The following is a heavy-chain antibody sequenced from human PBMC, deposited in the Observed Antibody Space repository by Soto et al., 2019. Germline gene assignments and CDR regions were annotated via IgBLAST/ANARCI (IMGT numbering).Heavy chain of an antibody. V-gene: IGHV5-51*01. CDR2: FYPADPQT. CDR3: ATSTEVTGIFDY. D-gene: IGHD2-21*02. Sequence: GESLKIACKGSGYSFTDSWIGRERQMPGRGLEWMGIFYPADPQTKHSPSFMGQVTMSADKSINTAYLQWSSLQASDTAMYYCATSTEVTGIFDYWGQGTQVTVSS. CDR1: GYSFTDSW. J-gene: IGHJ4*02.